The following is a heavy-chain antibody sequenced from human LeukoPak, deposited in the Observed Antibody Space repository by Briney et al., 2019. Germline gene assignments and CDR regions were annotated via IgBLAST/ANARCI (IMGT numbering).Heavy chain of an antibody. D-gene: IGHD6-13*01. CDR3: ATVQYSSSWHWFDP. J-gene: IGHJ5*02. V-gene: IGHV1-24*01. Sequence: GASVKVSCKVSGCTLTELSMHWVRQAPGKGLEWMGGFDPEDGETIYAQKFQGRVTMTEDTSTDTAYMELSSLRSEDTAVYYCATVQYSSSWHWFDPWGQGTLVTVS. CDR1: GCTLTELS. CDR2: FDPEDGET.